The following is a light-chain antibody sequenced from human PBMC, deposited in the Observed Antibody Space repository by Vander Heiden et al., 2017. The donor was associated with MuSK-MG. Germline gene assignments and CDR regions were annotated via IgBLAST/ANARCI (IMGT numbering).Light chain of an antibody. J-gene: IGLJ3*02. CDR1: SLRSYY. V-gene: IGLV3-19*01. CDR2: GKN. Sequence: SSELTQDPAVSVALGQTVRITCHGDSLRSYYASWYQQKPGQAPVLVIYGKNNRPSGIPDRFSGSSSGNTASLTITGAQAEDEADYYCNSRDSSGNHWVFGGGTKLTVL. CDR3: NSRDSSGNHWV.